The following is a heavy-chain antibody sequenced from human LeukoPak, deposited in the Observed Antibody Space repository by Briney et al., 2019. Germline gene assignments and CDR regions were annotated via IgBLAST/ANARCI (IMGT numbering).Heavy chain of an antibody. CDR3: ASWELYYFDY. V-gene: IGHV3-74*01. J-gene: IGHJ4*02. CDR1: GFTFSNYW. CDR2: ISSDESIT. Sequence: GGSLRLSCAASGFTFSNYWMHWVRQAPGKGLVWVSRISSDESITSYADSVKGRFTISRDNSKNTLYLQMNSLRAEDTAVYYCASWELYYFDYWGQGTLVTVSS. D-gene: IGHD1-7*01.